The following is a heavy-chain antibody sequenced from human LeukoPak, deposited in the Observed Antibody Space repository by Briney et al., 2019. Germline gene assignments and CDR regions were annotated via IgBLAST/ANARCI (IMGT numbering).Heavy chain of an antibody. Sequence: PGGSLRLSCAASGFTFSSYAMTWVRQAPGKGLEWVSAISASGGDTYYPDSVRGRFTISRDNSKNTLYPHISSLRAEDTAVYFCAKRPRDSTGYYLGAFDGWGQGTTVTVSS. D-gene: IGHD3-22*01. V-gene: IGHV3-23*01. J-gene: IGHJ3*01. CDR3: AKRPRDSTGYYLGAFDG. CDR1: GFTFSSYA. CDR2: ISASGGDT.